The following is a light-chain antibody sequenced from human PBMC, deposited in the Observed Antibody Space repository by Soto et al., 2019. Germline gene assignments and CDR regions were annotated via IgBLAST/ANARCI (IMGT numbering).Light chain of an antibody. V-gene: IGLV2-14*02. Sequence: QSVLTQCASVSGSPGQSITISCAGTNSDVGSYNFVSWLQQHAGKAPKLMIYEGNKRPSGVSNRFSGSKSGNTASLTISGLQAEDEADYYCSSYTISSTYVFGTGTKVTVL. CDR2: EGN. CDR1: NSDVGSYNF. J-gene: IGLJ1*01. CDR3: SSYTISSTYV.